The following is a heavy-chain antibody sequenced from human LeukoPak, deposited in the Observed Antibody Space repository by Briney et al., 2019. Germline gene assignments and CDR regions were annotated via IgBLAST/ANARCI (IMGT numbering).Heavy chain of an antibody. CDR1: GGSFSGYY. CDR3: ARGFRGGLWFGMYYFDY. CDR2: INHSGST. D-gene: IGHD3-10*01. Sequence: SETLSLTCAVYGGSFSGYYWSWIRQPPGKGLEWIGEINHSGSTNNNPSLKSRVTISVDTSKNQFSLKLSSVTAADTAVYYCARGFRGGLWFGMYYFDYWGQGTLVTVSS. J-gene: IGHJ4*02. V-gene: IGHV4-34*01.